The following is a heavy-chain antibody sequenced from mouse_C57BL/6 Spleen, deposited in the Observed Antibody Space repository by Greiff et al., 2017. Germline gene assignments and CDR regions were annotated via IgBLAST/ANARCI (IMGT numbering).Heavy chain of an antibody. CDR2: ISDGGSYT. Sequence: EVHLVESGGGLVKPGGSLKLSCAASGFTFSSYAMSWVRQTPEKRLEWVATISDGGSYTYYPDNGKGRFTISRDNAKTNLYLQMSHLKAEDTAMYYFARDEGLRRRFAYWGQGTLVTVSA. J-gene: IGHJ3*01. CDR3: ARDEGLRRRFAY. CDR1: GFTFSSYA. D-gene: IGHD2-4*01. V-gene: IGHV5-4*01.